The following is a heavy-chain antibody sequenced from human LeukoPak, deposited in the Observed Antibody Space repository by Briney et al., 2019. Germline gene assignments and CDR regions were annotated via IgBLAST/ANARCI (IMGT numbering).Heavy chain of an antibody. Sequence: GGSLRLSCAASGFTFSSYDMHWVRQATGKGLEWVSAIGTAGDTYYPGSVKGRFTISRENAKNSLYLQMNSLRAGDTAVYYRARENWNDGGFDYWGQGTLVTVSS. CDR3: ARENWNDGGFDY. CDR2: IGTAGDT. D-gene: IGHD1-1*01. J-gene: IGHJ4*02. CDR1: GFTFSSYD. V-gene: IGHV3-13*01.